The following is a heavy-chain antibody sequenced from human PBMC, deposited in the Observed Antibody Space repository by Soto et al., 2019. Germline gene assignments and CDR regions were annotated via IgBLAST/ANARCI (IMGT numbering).Heavy chain of an antibody. CDR3: ARGGLVAPTASPIDY. CDR1: GFTFSDNY. D-gene: IGHD2-2*01. V-gene: IGHV3-11*06. J-gene: IGHJ4*02. Sequence: GGSLRLSCAASGFTFSDNYMSWIRQAPGKGLEWVSYIGSSGYINYADSVKGRFTISRDNAKNSLYLQMNSLGVEDTAVYYCARGGLVAPTASPIDYWGQGSLVTVSS. CDR2: IGSSGYI.